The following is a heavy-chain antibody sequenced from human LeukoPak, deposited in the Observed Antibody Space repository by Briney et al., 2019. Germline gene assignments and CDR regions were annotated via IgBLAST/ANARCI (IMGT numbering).Heavy chain of an antibody. Sequence: PSETLSLTCTVSGGFISSYYWSWIRQPAGKGLEWIGRIYTSGSTNYNPSLKSRVTISVDTSKNQFSLKLSSVTAADTAVYYCARARQNPYFEERRRGNWFDPWGQGTLVTVFS. D-gene: IGHD3-9*01. CDR3: ARARQNPYFEERRRGNWFDP. J-gene: IGHJ5*02. V-gene: IGHV4-4*07. CDR1: GGFISSYY. CDR2: IYTSGST.